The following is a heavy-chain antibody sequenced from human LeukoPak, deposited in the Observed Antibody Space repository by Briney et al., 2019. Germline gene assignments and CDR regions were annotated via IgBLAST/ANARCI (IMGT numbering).Heavy chain of an antibody. D-gene: IGHD6-13*01. CDR3: AKDREKAWQQLVPPGY. CDR1: GFTFRGYA. J-gene: IGHJ4*02. V-gene: IGHV3-30*04. Sequence: GGSLRLSCAASGFTFRGYAMHWVRQAPGKGLEWGAVISSDGSNKYYADSVKGRFTISRDNSKNTLYLQMNSLRAEDTAVYYCAKDREKAWQQLVPPGYWGQGTLVTVSS. CDR2: ISSDGSNK.